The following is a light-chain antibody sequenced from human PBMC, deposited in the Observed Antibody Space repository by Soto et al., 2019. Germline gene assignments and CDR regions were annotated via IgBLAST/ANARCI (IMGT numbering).Light chain of an antibody. CDR1: QSSNSW. J-gene: IGKJ1*01. Sequence: DIQMTQSPSTLSASVGDRVTITCRASQSSNSWLAWYQQKPGRAPKLLIYKASSLESGVPSRFSGSGSGTEFTLTISSLQPDDFATYYCQQYNGYSHTFGQGTKVDIK. CDR3: QQYNGYSHT. CDR2: KAS. V-gene: IGKV1-5*03.